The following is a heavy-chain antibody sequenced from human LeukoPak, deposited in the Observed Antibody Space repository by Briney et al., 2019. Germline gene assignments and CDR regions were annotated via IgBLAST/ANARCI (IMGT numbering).Heavy chain of an antibody. CDR3: ATADKWELLPTNDY. J-gene: IGHJ4*02. CDR1: GYTLTELS. CDR2: FDPEDGET. V-gene: IGHV1-24*01. D-gene: IGHD1-26*01. Sequence: ASVKVSCKVSGYTLTELSVHWVRQAPGKGLEWMGGFDPEDGETIYAQKFQGRVTMTEDTSTDTAYMELSSLRSEDTAVYYCATADKWELLPTNDYWGQGTLVTVSS.